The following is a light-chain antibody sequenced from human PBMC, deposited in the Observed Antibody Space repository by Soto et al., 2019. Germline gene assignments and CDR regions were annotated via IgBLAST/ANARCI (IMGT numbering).Light chain of an antibody. CDR1: QGLTDY. V-gene: IGKV1-5*03. Sequence: DIPMTQIPSTLSACLGDRITIPCRASQGLTDYLAWYQQKPGKAPKLLIYKASTLKSGVPSRFSGSGSGTEFTLTISSLQPDDFATYYCQHYNSYSEAVGQGTKVDIK. CDR2: KAS. CDR3: QHYNSYSEA. J-gene: IGKJ1*01.